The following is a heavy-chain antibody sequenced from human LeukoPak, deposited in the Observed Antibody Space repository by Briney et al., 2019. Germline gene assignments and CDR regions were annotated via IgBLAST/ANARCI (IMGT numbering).Heavy chain of an antibody. CDR2: IIHSGST. V-gene: IGHV4-34*12. Sequence: PSETLPLTCAVYGGSFSGYYWTWIRQPPGKGLEWIGDIIHSGSTNYNPSLKSRVIISVDTSKHQFSLKLSSVTAADTAVYYCAKRGAQWRAVSDCWGQGSIATVYS. D-gene: IGHD6-19*01. J-gene: IGHJ4*02. CDR3: AKRGAQWRAVSDC. CDR1: GGSFSGYY.